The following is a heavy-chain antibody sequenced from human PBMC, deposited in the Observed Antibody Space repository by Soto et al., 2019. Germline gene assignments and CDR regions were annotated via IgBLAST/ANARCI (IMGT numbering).Heavy chain of an antibody. D-gene: IGHD6-13*01. CDR3: AGPVGGYQVLFGTWYGTRSDY. CDR1: GPSFSSYP. J-gene: IGHJ4*02. Sequence: GGSLRLSCAPSGPSFSSYPIPWVRQARGKGMERVSAISGRGDTTLYAASVRGRLIISRDNSKNKVYLDMSSLRAEDTALYYCAGPVGGYQVLFGTWYGTRSDYWGQGTLVTVSS. V-gene: IGHV3-23*01. CDR2: ISGRGDTT.